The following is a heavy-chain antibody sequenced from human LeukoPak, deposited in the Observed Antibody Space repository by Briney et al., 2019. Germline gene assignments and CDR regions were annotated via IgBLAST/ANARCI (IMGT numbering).Heavy chain of an antibody. CDR3: ARGLYYDSSGYFDY. J-gene: IGHJ4*02. D-gene: IGHD3-22*01. CDR1: GGSISSYY. CDR2: IYYSGST. Sequence: PSETLSLTCTVSGGSISSYYWSWIRQPPGKGLEWIGFIYYSGSTNYNPSPKSRVTISVDTSKNQFSLKLSSVTAADTAVYYCARGLYYDSSGYFDYWGQGTLVTVSS. V-gene: IGHV4-59*01.